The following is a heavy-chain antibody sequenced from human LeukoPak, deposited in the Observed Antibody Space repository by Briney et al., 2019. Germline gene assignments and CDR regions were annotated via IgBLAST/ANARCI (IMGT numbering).Heavy chain of an antibody. CDR2: IYHGGYT. Sequence: SETLSLTCGVSGGSISSSNWWSWVRQPPGKGLEWIGEIYHGGYTNFNPSLKSRVTISVDKSKNQFSLKLTSVTAADTAVYYCARVTTIAAAANSFDYWGQGALVTVSS. V-gene: IGHV4-4*02. J-gene: IGHJ4*02. CDR1: GGSISSSNW. D-gene: IGHD6-13*01. CDR3: ARVTTIAAAANSFDY.